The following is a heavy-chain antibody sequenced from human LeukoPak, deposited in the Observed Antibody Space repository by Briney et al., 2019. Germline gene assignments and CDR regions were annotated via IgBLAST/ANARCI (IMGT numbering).Heavy chain of an antibody. J-gene: IGHJ4*02. CDR2: IWYDGSNK. CDR3: ARVPHRGVATIINFDY. Sequence: PGRSLRLSCAASGFTFSSYGMHGVRQAPAKGLEWVAVIWYDGSNKYYADSVKGRFTISRDNSKNTLYLQMNSLRAEDTAVYYCARVPHRGVATIINFDYWGQGTLVTVSS. CDR1: GFTFSSYG. D-gene: IGHD5-12*01. V-gene: IGHV3-33*01.